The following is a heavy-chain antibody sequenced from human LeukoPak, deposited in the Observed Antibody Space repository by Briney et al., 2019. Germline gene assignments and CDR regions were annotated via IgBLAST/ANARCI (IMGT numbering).Heavy chain of an antibody. Sequence: GRSLRPSCAAPSSFFSSHTMNWVRQPPGNRLGWVSSISRGSSDIKYADSVRGRFIISRDNAKNSLFLQLNSLRDEDMGFYYCAREYDSRGRFDWWGQGTLVTVSS. CDR3: AREYDSRGRFDW. CDR2: ISRGSSDI. V-gene: IGHV3-21*01. J-gene: IGHJ4*02. D-gene: IGHD3-22*01. CDR1: SSFFSSHT.